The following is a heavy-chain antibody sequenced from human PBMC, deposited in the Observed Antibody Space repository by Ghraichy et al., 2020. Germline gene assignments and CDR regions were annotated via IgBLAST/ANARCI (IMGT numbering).Heavy chain of an antibody. CDR3: ARMTNNWFDP. Sequence: ASVKVSCKASGYTFTSYGISWVRQAPGQGLEWMGWISTYNGNTNYAQNLQGRVTMTTDASTSTAYMELRSLRSDDTAVYYCARMTNNWFDPWGQGTLVTVSS. J-gene: IGHJ5*02. CDR2: ISTYNGNT. V-gene: IGHV1-18*04. CDR1: GYTFTSYG.